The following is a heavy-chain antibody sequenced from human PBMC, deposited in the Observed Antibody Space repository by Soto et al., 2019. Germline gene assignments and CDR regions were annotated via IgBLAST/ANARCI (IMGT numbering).Heavy chain of an antibody. J-gene: IGHJ6*02. D-gene: IGHD3-3*01. Sequence: GGSLRLSCAASGFTFSSYAMSWVRQAPGKGLEWVSAISGSGGSTYYADSVKGRFTISRDNSKNTLYLQMNSLRAEDTAVYYCAREGLIDDFWSGYPPGNYYYYGMDVWGQGTTVTVSS. V-gene: IGHV3-23*01. CDR2: ISGSGGST. CDR1: GFTFSSYA. CDR3: AREGLIDDFWSGYPPGNYYYYGMDV.